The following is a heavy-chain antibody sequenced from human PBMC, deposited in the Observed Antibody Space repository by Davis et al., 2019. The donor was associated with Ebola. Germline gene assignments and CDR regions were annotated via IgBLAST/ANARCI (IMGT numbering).Heavy chain of an antibody. CDR2: ISGSGGST. V-gene: IGHV3-23*01. J-gene: IGHJ4*02. CDR3: AKSRMVSVRSHFDY. D-gene: IGHD3-10*01. CDR1: GFTFSDYY. Sequence: PGGSLRLSCAASGFTFSDYYMSWIRQAPGKGLEWVSTISGSGGSTYYADSVKGRFTISRDNSKNTLYLQMNSLRAEDTAVYYCAKSRMVSVRSHFDYWGQGTLVTVSS.